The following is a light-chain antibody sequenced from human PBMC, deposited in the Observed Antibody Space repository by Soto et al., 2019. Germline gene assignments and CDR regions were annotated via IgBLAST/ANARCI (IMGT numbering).Light chain of an antibody. CDR1: NMGSKS. Sequence: SYELTQAPSVSVAPGQTARITCGGNNMGSKSVHWYQQKAGQAPALVVYDDSDRPSGIPERFSGSNSGNTATLTISRVEAGDEADYYCHVWDSSSDHYVFGSGTKVTVL. CDR3: HVWDSSSDHYV. J-gene: IGLJ1*01. CDR2: DDS. V-gene: IGLV3-21*02.